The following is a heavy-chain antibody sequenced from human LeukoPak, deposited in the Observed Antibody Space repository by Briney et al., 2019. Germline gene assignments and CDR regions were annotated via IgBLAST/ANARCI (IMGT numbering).Heavy chain of an antibody. CDR3: AKDWYGGYVGRVVVDY. CDR2: ISGSGGST. D-gene: IGHD5-12*01. Sequence: GGSLRLSCAASGFTFSSYAVSWVRQAPGKGLEWVSAISGSGGSTYYADSVKGRFTISRDNSKNTLYLQMNSLRAEDTAVYYCAKDWYGGYVGRVVVDYWGQGTLVTVSS. J-gene: IGHJ4*02. V-gene: IGHV3-23*01. CDR1: GFTFSSYA.